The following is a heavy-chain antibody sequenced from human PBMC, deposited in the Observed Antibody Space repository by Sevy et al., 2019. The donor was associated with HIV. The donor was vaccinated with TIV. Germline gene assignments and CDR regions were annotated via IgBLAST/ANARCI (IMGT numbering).Heavy chain of an antibody. CDR2: IVVGSGNT. D-gene: IGHD2-8*01. CDR3: AARYCTNGVCYIGGFFDY. CDR1: GFTFTSSA. Sequence: ASVKVSCKASGFTFTSSAVQWVRQARGQRLEWIGWIVVGSGNTNYAQKFQERVTITRDMSTSTAYMELSSLSSEDTAVYYCAARYCTNGVCYIGGFFDYWGQGTLVTVSS. V-gene: IGHV1-58*01. J-gene: IGHJ4*02.